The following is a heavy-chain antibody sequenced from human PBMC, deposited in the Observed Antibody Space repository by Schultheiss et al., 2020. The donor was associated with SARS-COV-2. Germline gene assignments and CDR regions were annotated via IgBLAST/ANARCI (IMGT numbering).Heavy chain of an antibody. CDR2: VSGSGDMT. D-gene: IGHD6-13*01. J-gene: IGHJ6*02. Sequence: GESLKISCAASGFTVSSNYMSWVRQAPGKGLEWVSLVSGSGDMTYYADSVRGRFTISRDNAKNSLFLQMNSLRAEDTAVYYCARDSGWYGHGMDVWGQGTTVTVSS. CDR1: GFTVSSNY. V-gene: IGHV3-53*01. CDR3: ARDSGWYGHGMDV.